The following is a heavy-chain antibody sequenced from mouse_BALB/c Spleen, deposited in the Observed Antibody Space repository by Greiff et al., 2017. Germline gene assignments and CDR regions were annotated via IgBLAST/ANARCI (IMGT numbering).Heavy chain of an antibody. CDR3: ARHYYGSSLRPDFAY. CDR1: GFAFSSYD. CDR2: ISSGGGST. D-gene: IGHD1-1*01. V-gene: IGHV5-12-1*01. J-gene: IGHJ3*01. Sequence: EVKLMESGGGLVKPGGSLKLSCAASGFAFSSYDMSWVRQTPEKRLEWVAYISSGGGSTYYPDTVKGRFTISRDNAKNTLYLQMSSLKSEDTAMYYCARHYYGSSLRPDFAYWGQGTLVTVSA.